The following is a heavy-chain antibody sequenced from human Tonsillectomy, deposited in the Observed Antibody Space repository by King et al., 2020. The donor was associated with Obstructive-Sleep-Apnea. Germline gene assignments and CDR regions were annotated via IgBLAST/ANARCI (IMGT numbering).Heavy chain of an antibody. Sequence: VQLVESGGGVVQPGRSLRLSCAASGFTFSSYGMHWVRQAPGKGLEGVALMSYDGNNKFYADSVKGRFPISRDTAKNTLYLQMSSLRAEDTAVYYCASAAMRAPAFDYWGQGTLVTVSS. V-gene: IGHV3-30*03. J-gene: IGHJ4*02. CDR3: ASAAMRAPAFDY. CDR2: MSYDGNNK. CDR1: GFTFSSYG. D-gene: IGHD2-2*01.